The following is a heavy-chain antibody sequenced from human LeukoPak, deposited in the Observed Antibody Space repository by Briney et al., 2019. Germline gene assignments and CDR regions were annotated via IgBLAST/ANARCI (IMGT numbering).Heavy chain of an antibody. V-gene: IGHV4-31*03. CDR1: GGSISSGGYY. CDR2: IYYSGST. CDR3: ASFTARRRLNYFDY. D-gene: IGHD6-6*01. J-gene: IGHJ4*02. Sequence: PSETLSLTCTVSGGSISSGGYYWSWIRQHPGTGLEWIGYIYYSGSTYYNPSLKSRVTISVDTSKNQFSLKLSSVTAADTAVYYCASFTARRRLNYFDYWGQGTLVTVSS.